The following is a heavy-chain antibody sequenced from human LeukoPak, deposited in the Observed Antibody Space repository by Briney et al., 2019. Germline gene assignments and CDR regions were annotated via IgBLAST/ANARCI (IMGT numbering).Heavy chain of an antibody. Sequence: GGSLRLSCAASGFSFSSDWMSWVRQAPGKGLEWVANIKQDGSEKYYVDSVKGRFTISRDNAKNSLYLQMNSLRAEDTAVYYCASMSTYYDILTGYYTDGDYWGQGILVTVSS. V-gene: IGHV3-7*01. CDR3: ASMSTYYDILTGYYTDGDY. D-gene: IGHD3-9*01. CDR1: GFSFSSDW. CDR2: IKQDGSEK. J-gene: IGHJ4*02.